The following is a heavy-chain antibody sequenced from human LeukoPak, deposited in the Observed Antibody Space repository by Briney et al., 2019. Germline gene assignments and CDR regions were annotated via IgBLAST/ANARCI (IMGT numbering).Heavy chain of an antibody. V-gene: IGHV1-8*03. CDR3: ARLGRYYGSGSYRTFDY. D-gene: IGHD3-10*01. CDR2: MNPNSGNT. CDR1: GYTFTIYD. J-gene: IGHJ4*02. Sequence: GASVKVSCKASGYTFTIYDINWVRQATGQGLEWMGWMNPNSGNTGYAQKFQGRVTITRNTSISTAYMELSSLRSEDTAVYYCARLGRYYGSGSYRTFDYWGQGTLATVSS.